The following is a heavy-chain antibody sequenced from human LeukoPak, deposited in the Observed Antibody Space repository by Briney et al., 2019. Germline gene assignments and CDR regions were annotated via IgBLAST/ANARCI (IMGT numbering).Heavy chain of an antibody. Sequence: TSETLSLTCTVSGGSISSYYWSWIRQPPGKGLEWIGYIYYSGSTNYNPSLKSRVTISVDTSENQFSLKLSSVTAADTAVYYCARDRRWLQSGLVYWGQGTLVTVFS. CDR1: GGSISSYY. CDR2: IYYSGST. D-gene: IGHD5-24*01. J-gene: IGHJ4*02. V-gene: IGHV4-59*01. CDR3: ARDRRWLQSGLVY.